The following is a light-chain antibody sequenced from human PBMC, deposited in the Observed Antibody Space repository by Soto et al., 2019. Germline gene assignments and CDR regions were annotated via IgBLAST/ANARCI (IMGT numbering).Light chain of an antibody. CDR1: NSNIGNNY. J-gene: IGLJ2*01. Sequence: QSVLTQPPSVSAAPGQKVTISCSGSNSNIGNNYVSWYQHLPGTAPKLLIYDNNERPSGIPDRFSGSKSGTSATLGITGLQTGDEADYYCGTWDTRLSAVVFGGGTKVTVL. V-gene: IGLV1-51*01. CDR2: DNN. CDR3: GTWDTRLSAVV.